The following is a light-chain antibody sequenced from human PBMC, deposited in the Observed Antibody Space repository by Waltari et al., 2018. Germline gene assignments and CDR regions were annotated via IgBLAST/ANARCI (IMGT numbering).Light chain of an antibody. CDR3: LQDSYKPYS. CDR1: RGVGSD. V-gene: IGKV1-6*01. CDR2: AIS. Sequence: VQMTQSPSSLSASVGDRDSLTCRASRGVGSDLSWYQQKAGTAPKLLIYAISTLQSGVPSRFSGSGSATDFTLTISNLQPEDFATYYCLQDSYKPYSFGPGTKLEIK. J-gene: IGKJ2*03.